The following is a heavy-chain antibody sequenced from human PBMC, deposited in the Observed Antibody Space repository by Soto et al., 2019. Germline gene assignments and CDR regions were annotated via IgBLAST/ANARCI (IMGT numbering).Heavy chain of an antibody. CDR1: EFTFSDYD. CDR2: VGGSGRST. J-gene: IGHJ6*02. Sequence: EEQLLESGGGLVQRGGSLRLSCAASEFTFSDYDMSCVRRAPGKGLEWVSAVGGSGRSTYYADSVKGRFTISRDNSSNTLYLQMNSLRAEETAVYYCAKDRRGVMDVWGQGTTVTVSS. CDR3: AKDRRGVMDV. V-gene: IGHV3-23*01. D-gene: IGHD3-10*01.